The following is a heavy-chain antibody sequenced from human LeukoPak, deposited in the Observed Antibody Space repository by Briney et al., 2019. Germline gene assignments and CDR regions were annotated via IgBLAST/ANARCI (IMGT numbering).Heavy chain of an antibody. J-gene: IGHJ6*04. Sequence: GSLRLSCAASGFTFSSYEMNWVRQAPGKGLEWVSSISSSSSYIYYADSVKGRFTISRDNAKNSLYLQMNSLGAEDTAVYYCARDEYWLQQLDVWGKGTTVTVSS. V-gene: IGHV3-21*01. CDR1: GFTFSSYE. D-gene: IGHD6-13*01. CDR3: ARDEYWLQQLDV. CDR2: ISSSSSYI.